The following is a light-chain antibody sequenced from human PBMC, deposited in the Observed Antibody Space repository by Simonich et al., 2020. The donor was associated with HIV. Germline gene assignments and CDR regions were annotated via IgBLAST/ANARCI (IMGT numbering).Light chain of an antibody. Sequence: DIQMTQSPSTLSAHVGDRVTITCRASQSIDNWLAWYQQKPGKAPKLLVYEASSLQSGVPSRFIGSGSGAEFTLTISSLQPDDFATYYCQQYYSTPPSFGQGTKLEIK. J-gene: IGKJ2*01. CDR3: QQYYSTPPS. CDR1: QSIDNW. V-gene: IGKV1-5*03. CDR2: EAS.